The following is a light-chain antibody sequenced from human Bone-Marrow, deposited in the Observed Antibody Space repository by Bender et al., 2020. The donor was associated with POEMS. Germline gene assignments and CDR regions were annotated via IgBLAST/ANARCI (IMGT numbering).Light chain of an antibody. CDR1: RSNIGGNS. Sequence: QSVMTQPPSASGTPGQGVTISCSGSRSNIGGNSVNWYQQLPGTAPQLLIYSNNQRPSGVPDRFSGSKSGTSASLAISGLQAEDEAEYYCAAWDDSLNGWVFGGGTKLTVL. V-gene: IGLV1-44*01. CDR3: AAWDDSLNGWV. J-gene: IGLJ3*02. CDR2: SNN.